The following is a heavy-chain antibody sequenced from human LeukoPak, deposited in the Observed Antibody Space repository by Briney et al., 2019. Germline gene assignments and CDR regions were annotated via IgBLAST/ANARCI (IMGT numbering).Heavy chain of an antibody. J-gene: IGHJ4*02. CDR1: GGSFSGYY. CDR3: ARIFRLRGSIDPGSSGPFDY. V-gene: IGHV4-34*01. Sequence: SETLSLTCAVYGGSFSGYYWSWIRQPPGKGLEWIGEISRNGGTNYNPSLQSRITISIDTSKNQFSLKLTSVTPADTAVYYCARIFRLRGSIDPGSSGPFDYWGQGTLVTVSS. D-gene: IGHD4-17*01. CDR2: ISRNGGT.